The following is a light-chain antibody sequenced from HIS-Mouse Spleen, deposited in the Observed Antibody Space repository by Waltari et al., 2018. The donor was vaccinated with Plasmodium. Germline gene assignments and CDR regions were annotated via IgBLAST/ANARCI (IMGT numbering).Light chain of an antibody. CDR1: ALPKKS. CDR2: EDS. J-gene: IGLJ3*02. Sequence: SYELTQPPSVSVSPGQTARIPRSGDALPKKSAYLYQQKSGQAPVLVIYEDSKRPPGIPERFSGSSSGTMATLTISGAQVEDEADYYCYSTDSSGNHRVFGGGTKLTVL. CDR3: YSTDSSGNHRV. V-gene: IGLV3-10*01.